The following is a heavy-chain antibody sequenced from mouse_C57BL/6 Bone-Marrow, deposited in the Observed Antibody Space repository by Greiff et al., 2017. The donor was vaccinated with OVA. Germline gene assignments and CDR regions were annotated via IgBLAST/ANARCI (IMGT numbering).Heavy chain of an antibody. Sequence: EVKLMESGPGLVKPSQSLSLTCSVTGYSITGGYYWNWIRQFPGNKLEWMGYISYDGSNNYNPSLKNRISITRDTSKNQFFLKLNSVTTEDTATYYCAIHYYPKDYWGQGTTLTVSS. CDR1: GYSITGGYY. J-gene: IGHJ2*01. CDR3: AIHYYPKDY. V-gene: IGHV3-6*01. D-gene: IGHD1-2*01. CDR2: ISYDGSN.